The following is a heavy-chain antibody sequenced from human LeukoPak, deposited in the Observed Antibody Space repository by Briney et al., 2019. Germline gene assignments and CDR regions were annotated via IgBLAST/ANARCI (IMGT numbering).Heavy chain of an antibody. D-gene: IGHD5-18*01. Sequence: SETLSLTCAVYGGSFSGYYWSWIRQPPGKGLEWIGEINHSGSTNYNPSLKSRVTISVHTSKNQFSLKLSSVTAADTAVYYCARGGDTAMLAYWGQGTLVTVSS. CDR1: GGSFSGYY. V-gene: IGHV4-34*01. CDR3: ARGGDTAMLAY. J-gene: IGHJ4*02. CDR2: INHSGST.